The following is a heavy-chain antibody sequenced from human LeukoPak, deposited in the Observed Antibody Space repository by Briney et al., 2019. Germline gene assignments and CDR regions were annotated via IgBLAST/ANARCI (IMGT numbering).Heavy chain of an antibody. CDR1: ADSMRDHF. CDR3: ARTGYVYDTLTGYSYFFDY. V-gene: IGHV4-59*08. CDR2: IYYRETT. D-gene: IGHD3-9*01. J-gene: IGHJ4*02. Sequence: SETLSLTCTVSADSMRDHFWSWIRQPPGKGLEWIGYIYYRETTNYNPSLKSRVTISIDKSKRQFSLRLNSVTASDTAVYYCARTGYVYDTLTGYSYFFDYWGQGTLVTVSS.